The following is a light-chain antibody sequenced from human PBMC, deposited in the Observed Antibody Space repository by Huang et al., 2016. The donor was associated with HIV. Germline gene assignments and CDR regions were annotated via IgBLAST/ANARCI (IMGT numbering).Light chain of an antibody. J-gene: IGKJ4*01. CDR2: DAS. Sequence: DIQMTQSPSSLSASVGDRVTITCQASQDITNHLNWYQQKPGKAPQLLIYDASNLETGVPSRFSGSGSGINFTFTISSLQPEDIATYYCQQYDSFLRELTFGGGTKVEIK. CDR3: QQYDSFLRELT. CDR1: QDITNH. V-gene: IGKV1-33*01.